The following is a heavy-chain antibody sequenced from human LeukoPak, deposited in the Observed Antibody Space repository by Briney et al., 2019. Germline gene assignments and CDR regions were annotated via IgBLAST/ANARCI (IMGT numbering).Heavy chain of an antibody. CDR2: ISGSGGST. V-gene: IGHV3-23*01. Sequence: PGGPLRLACAASGFTFSNYAMSWVRQAPGKGLEWVSGISGSGGSTYYADSVRGRFTISRDNSKNTLFLQMNSLRADDTAVYYCAKGPNSAATGYLNWFDPWGQGTLVTVSS. CDR3: AKGPNSAATGYLNWFDP. CDR1: GFTFSNYA. D-gene: IGHD2-15*01. J-gene: IGHJ5*02.